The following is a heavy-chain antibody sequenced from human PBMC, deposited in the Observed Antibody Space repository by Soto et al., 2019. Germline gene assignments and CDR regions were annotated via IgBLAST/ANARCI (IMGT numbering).Heavy chain of an antibody. D-gene: IGHD3-9*01. J-gene: IGHJ4*01. Sequence: ASVKVSCKASGYRFTSYGIGWVRQAPGRGPEWVGWIKVDNGETKYAEKLQGRVTLTTDTSTDTAYMELRNLRSDDTAFYYCARSRYYFDYWGHGTLVTVSS. CDR1: GYRFTSYG. CDR2: IKVDNGET. CDR3: ARSRYYFDY. V-gene: IGHV1-18*01.